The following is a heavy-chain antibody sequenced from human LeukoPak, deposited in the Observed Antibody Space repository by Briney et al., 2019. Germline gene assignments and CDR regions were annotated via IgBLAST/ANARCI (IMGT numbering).Heavy chain of an antibody. CDR2: ISDDGDNK. V-gene: IGHV3-30*18. CDR1: GFTFSSYA. Sequence: GGSLRLSCAASGFTFSSYAMSWVRQPPGKGLEWVTFISDDGDNKHYADSVKGRLTASRDNSKSTLFLQMNSLRVEDTAVYYCVKATRGNLWNGLPWDHSDKWGQGTLVTVSS. CDR3: VKATRGNLWNGLPWDHSDK. J-gene: IGHJ4*02. D-gene: IGHD3-3*01.